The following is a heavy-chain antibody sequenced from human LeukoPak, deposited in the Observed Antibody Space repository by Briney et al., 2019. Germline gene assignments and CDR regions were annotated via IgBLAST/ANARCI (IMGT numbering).Heavy chain of an antibody. D-gene: IGHD3-22*01. V-gene: IGHV1-18*01. CDR1: GYTFTSYG. CDR2: ISAYNGNT. Sequence: ASVKVSCKASGYTFTSYGISWVRQAPGQGLEWMGWISAYNGNTNYAQKLQGRVTMTTDTSTSTAYIELRSLRSDDTAVYYCARDESNYYDSSGLDYWGQGTLVTVSS. J-gene: IGHJ4*02. CDR3: ARDESNYYDSSGLDY.